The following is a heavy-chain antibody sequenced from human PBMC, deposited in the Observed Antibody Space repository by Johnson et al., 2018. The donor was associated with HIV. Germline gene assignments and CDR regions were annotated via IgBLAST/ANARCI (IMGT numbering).Heavy chain of an antibody. J-gene: IGHJ3*02. CDR2: INGDGSST. D-gene: IGHD5-24*01. CDR3: AKDRSRLHDAFDI. Sequence: VQLVESGGGVVQPGGSLRLSCAASGFTFSSYAMSWVRQAPGKGLLWVSRINGDGSSTNYANSVRGRFTISRDNSKNTLYLQMNTLGAEDTAVYYCAKDRSRLHDAFDIWGQGTMVTVSS. CDR1: GFTFSSYA. V-gene: IGHV3-23*04.